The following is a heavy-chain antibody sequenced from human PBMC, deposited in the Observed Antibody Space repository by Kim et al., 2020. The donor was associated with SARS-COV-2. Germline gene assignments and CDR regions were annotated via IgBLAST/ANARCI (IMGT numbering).Heavy chain of an antibody. V-gene: IGHV3-21*01. CDR1: GFTFSDYT. J-gene: IGHJ3*02. D-gene: IGHD3-10*01. Sequence: GGSLRLSCAASGFTFSDYTMNWVRQAPGKGLEWVSSISSGGTYIYYADSLKGRFTNSRDNAKNSLYLQMNSLRAEDTAVYYCARDRYGSPHAFDIWGQGTMVTVSS. CDR3: ARDRYGSPHAFDI. CDR2: ISSGGTYI.